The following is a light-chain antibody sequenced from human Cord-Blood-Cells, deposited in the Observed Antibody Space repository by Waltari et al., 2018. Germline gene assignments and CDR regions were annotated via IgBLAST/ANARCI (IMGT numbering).Light chain of an antibody. V-gene: IGLV2-14*01. CDR1: SSDVAGYHY. CDR2: DVS. CDR3: SSYTSSSTLV. Sequence: QSALTQPASVSGSPGQSITISCTGTSSDVAGYHYVSLYQQHPGKAPKLMIYDVSKRPSGVSNRFSGSKSGNTASLTISGLQAEDEADYYCSSYTSSSTLVFGGGTKLTVL. J-gene: IGLJ2*01.